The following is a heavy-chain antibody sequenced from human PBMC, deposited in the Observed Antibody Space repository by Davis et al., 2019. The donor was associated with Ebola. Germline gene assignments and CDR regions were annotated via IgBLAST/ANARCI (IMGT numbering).Heavy chain of an antibody. Sequence: ASVKVSCKASGYTFTSYYMHWVRQAPGQGLEWMGIINPSGGSTSYAQKFQGRVTMTTDTSTSTAYMELRSLRSDDTAVYYCARDLLGLNWNGNVNWFDPWGQGTLVTVSS. CDR1: GYTFTSYY. D-gene: IGHD1-1*01. V-gene: IGHV1-46*01. CDR2: INPSGGST. J-gene: IGHJ5*02. CDR3: ARDLLGLNWNGNVNWFDP.